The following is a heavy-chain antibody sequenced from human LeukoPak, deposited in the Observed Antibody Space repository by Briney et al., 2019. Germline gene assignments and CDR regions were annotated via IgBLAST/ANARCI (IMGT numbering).Heavy chain of an antibody. CDR2: ISSSSSYI. CDR3: ARDVSVLEWLRNWFDP. D-gene: IGHD3-3*01. J-gene: IGHJ5*02. V-gene: IGHV3-21*01. Sequence: GGSLRLSCAASGFTFSSYSMNWVRQAPGKGLEWVSSISSSSSYIYYADSVKGRFTISRDNAKNSLYLQMNSLRAEDTAVYYCARDVSVLEWLRNWFDPWGRGTLVTVSS. CDR1: GFTFSSYS.